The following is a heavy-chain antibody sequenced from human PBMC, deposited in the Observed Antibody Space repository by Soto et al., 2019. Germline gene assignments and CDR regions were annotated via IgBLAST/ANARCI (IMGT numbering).Heavy chain of an antibody. CDR1: GYTFSSYG. D-gene: IGHD2-15*01. CDR3: SRLLPTIDY. CDR2: ISAYNGNT. V-gene: IGHV1-18*01. Sequence: QVQLVQSGAEVKKPGASVKVSCKASGYTFSSYGISWVRQAPGQGLEWMGWISAYNGNTNYAQKLQGRVTMTTDTPTSTAYMELRSLVSDNTALYYCSRLLPTIDYWGQGTLATVSS. J-gene: IGHJ4*02.